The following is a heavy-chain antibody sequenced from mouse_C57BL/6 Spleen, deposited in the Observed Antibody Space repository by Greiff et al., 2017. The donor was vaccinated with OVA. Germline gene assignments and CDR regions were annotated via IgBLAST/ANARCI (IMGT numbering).Heavy chain of an antibody. J-gene: IGHJ4*01. CDR1: GYTFTSYT. V-gene: IGHV1-4*01. Sequence: QVQLKESGAELARPGASVKMSCKASGYTFTSYTVHWVKQRPGQGLEWIGYINPSSGYTKYNQKFKDKATLTADKSSSTAYMQLSSLTSEDSAVYYCAREGNYGNLYYAMDYWGQGTSVTVSS. CDR3: AREGNYGNLYYAMDY. D-gene: IGHD2-1*01. CDR2: INPSSGYT.